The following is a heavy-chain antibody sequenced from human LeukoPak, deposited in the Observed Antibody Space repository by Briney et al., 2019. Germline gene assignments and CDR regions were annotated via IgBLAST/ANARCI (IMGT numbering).Heavy chain of an antibody. D-gene: IGHD5-12*01. CDR3: AKDRSGGDIVATIEVGNFDY. CDR2: ITGVGGTT. CDR1: GFTFSSYG. V-gene: IGHV3-23*01. Sequence: GGSLRLSCAASGFTFSSYGMHWVRQAPGKGLEWVSAITGVGGTTYYADSVKGRFTISRDNSKNTLYLQMNSLRAEDTAVYYCAKDRSGGDIVATIEVGNFDYWGQGTLVTVSS. J-gene: IGHJ4*02.